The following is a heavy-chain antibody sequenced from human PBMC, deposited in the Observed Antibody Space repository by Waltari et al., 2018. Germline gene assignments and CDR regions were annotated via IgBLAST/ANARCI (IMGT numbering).Heavy chain of an antibody. CDR2: IYTSGST. Sequence: QLQRQESAPGLIKPSQTLSLTCTYPLCSIISGSYLCSWIRQPAGKGLEWIERIYTSGSTNYNTSLKSRVTISVDTSKNQFSLKLSAVTAADTAVYYCARGRLGGGRWGQGTLVTVSS. V-gene: IGHV4-61*02. J-gene: IGHJ4*02. CDR1: LCSIISGSYL. CDR3: ARGRLGGGR. D-gene: IGHD2-15*01.